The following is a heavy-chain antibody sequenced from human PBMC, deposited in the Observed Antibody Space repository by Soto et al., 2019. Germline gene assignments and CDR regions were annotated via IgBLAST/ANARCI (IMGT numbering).Heavy chain of an antibody. D-gene: IGHD5-12*01. Sequence: GGSLRLSCAASGFTFSSYGMHWVRQAPGKGLEWVAVIWYDGSNKYYADSVKGRFTISRDNSKNTLYLQMNSLRAEDTAVYYCARGEMATISGFLFDYWGQGTLVTVSS. V-gene: IGHV3-33*01. J-gene: IGHJ4*02. CDR2: IWYDGSNK. CDR1: GFTFSSYG. CDR3: ARGEMATISGFLFDY.